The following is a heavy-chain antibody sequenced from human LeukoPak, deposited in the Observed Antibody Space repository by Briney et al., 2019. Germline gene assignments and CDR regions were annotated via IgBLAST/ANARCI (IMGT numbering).Heavy chain of an antibody. D-gene: IGHD4-17*01. CDR3: AKDLGVYYGDYEYYFDY. CDR1: GFTFSSYG. Sequence: PGGSLRLSCAASGFTFSSYGMHWVRQAPGKGLEWVAVISYDGSNKYYADSVKGRFTISRDNSKNTLYLQMNSLRAEDTAVYYCAKDLGVYYGDYEYYFDYWGQGTLVTVSS. V-gene: IGHV3-30*18. CDR2: ISYDGSNK. J-gene: IGHJ4*02.